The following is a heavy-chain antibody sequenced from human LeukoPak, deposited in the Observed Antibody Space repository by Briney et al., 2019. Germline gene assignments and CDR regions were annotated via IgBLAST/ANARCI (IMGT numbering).Heavy chain of an antibody. D-gene: IGHD2-2*01. Sequence: PSETLSLTCAVYGGSFSGYYWSWIRQPPGKGLEWIGEINHSGSTNYNPSLKSRVTISVDTSKNQFSLKLSSVTAADTAVYYCARGFEGTSYSNWFDPWGQGTLVTVSS. CDR3: ARGFEGTSYSNWFDP. V-gene: IGHV4-34*01. J-gene: IGHJ5*02. CDR1: GGSFSGYY. CDR2: INHSGST.